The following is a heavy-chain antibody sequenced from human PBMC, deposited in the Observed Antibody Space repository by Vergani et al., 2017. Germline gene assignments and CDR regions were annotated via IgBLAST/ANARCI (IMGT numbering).Heavy chain of an antibody. CDR1: GFTFSSYA. J-gene: IGHJ6*02. V-gene: IGHV3-23*01. Sequence: EVQLLESGGGLVQPGGSLRLSCAASGFTFSSYAMSWVRQAPGKGLEWVSAISGSGGSTYYADSVKGRFTISRDNSKNTLYLQMNSLRAEDTAVYYCAKVAHWGYGSSWYGVGTGDYYYYGMDVWGQGTTVTVSS. D-gene: IGHD6-13*01. CDR2: ISGSGGST. CDR3: AKVAHWGYGSSWYGVGTGDYYYYGMDV.